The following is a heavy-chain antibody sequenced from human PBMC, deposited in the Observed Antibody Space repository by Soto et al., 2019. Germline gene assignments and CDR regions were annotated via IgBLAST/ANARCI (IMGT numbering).Heavy chain of an antibody. CDR1: GGSISSGDYY. CDR3: ARVAESGYERGDNWFDP. CDR2: IYYSGST. D-gene: IGHD5-12*01. V-gene: IGHV4-30-4*01. Sequence: SETLSLTCTVSGGSISSGDYYWSWIRQPPGKGLEWIGYIYYSGSTYYNPSLKSRVTISVDTSKNQFSLKLSSVTAADTAVYYCARVAESGYERGDNWFDPWGQGTLVTVSS. J-gene: IGHJ5*02.